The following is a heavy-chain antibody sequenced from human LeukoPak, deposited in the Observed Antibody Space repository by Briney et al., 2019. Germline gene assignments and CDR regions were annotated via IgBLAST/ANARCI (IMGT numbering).Heavy chain of an antibody. Sequence: PSETLSLTCTVSGGSISSHYWNWIRQPPGKGLEWIGYIHYSGSTNYNPSLKSRVTISIDTSKNQFSLKLRSVTAADTAVYYCARWYYALPRYMDVWGKGAAVTVSS. J-gene: IGHJ6*03. CDR1: GGSISSHY. CDR3: ARWYYALPRYMDV. D-gene: IGHD2/OR15-2a*01. V-gene: IGHV4-59*11. CDR2: IHYSGST.